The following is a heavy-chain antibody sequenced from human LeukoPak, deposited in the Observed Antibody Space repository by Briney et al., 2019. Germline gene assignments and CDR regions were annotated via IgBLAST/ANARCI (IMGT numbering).Heavy chain of an antibody. J-gene: IGHJ4*02. CDR2: IYYSGST. V-gene: IGHV4-59*11. Sequence: SETLSLTCTVSGGSISSHYWSWIRQPPGKGLEWIGYIYYSGSTNYNPSLKSRVTISVDTSKNQFSLKLSSVTAADTAVYYCARWSGSNPRLFDYWGQGTLVTVSS. D-gene: IGHD1-26*01. CDR1: GGSISSHY. CDR3: ARWSGSNPRLFDY.